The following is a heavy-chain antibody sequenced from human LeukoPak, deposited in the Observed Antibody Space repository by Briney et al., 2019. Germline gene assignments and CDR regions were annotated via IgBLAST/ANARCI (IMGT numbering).Heavy chain of an antibody. CDR2: ISGSGDST. Sequence: PGGTLRLSCAASGFTFSSYGMSWVRQAPGKGLEWVSGISGSGDSTSYADSVKGRFTISRDNFKNTLYLQMNSLRAEDTAVYYCAKVSVGYFDWLAFDYWGHGTLVTVSS. CDR3: AKVSVGYFDWLAFDY. D-gene: IGHD3-9*01. V-gene: IGHV3-23*01. CDR1: GFTFSSYG. J-gene: IGHJ4*01.